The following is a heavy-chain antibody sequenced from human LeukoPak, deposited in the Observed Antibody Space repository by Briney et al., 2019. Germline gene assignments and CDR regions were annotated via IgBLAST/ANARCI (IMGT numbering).Heavy chain of an antibody. J-gene: IGHJ3*02. CDR2: ISSSGGGK. CDR3: ARAYHDAFDI. D-gene: IGHD2-2*01. V-gene: IGHV3-11*04. Sequence: PGGSLRLSCVVSGLTFSDYYMGWIRQAPGKGLEWVSYISSSGGGKYYADSVKGRFTISRDNAKSSLYLQMNSPRAEDTAIYYCARAYHDAFDIWGQGTVVTVSS. CDR1: GLTFSDYY.